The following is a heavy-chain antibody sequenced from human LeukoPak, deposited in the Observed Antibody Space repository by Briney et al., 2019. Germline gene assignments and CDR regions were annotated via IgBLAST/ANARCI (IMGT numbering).Heavy chain of an antibody. Sequence: PSETLSLTCAVYGGSFSGYYWSWIRQPPGKGLEWIGEINHSGSTHYNPSLKSRVTISVDTSKNQFSLKLSSVTAADTAVYYCARATIYGDYVGYWGQGTLVTVSS. V-gene: IGHV4-34*01. CDR1: GGSFSGYY. D-gene: IGHD4-17*01. CDR2: INHSGST. CDR3: ARATIYGDYVGY. J-gene: IGHJ4*02.